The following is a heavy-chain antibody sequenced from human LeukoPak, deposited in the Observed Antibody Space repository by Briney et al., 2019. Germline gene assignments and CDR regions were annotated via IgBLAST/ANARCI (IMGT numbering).Heavy chain of an antibody. V-gene: IGHV3-7*01. CDR3: AKDSRHYGSGSYVDY. D-gene: IGHD3-10*01. J-gene: IGHJ4*02. CDR1: GFTFSSDW. CDR2: IKPDEGEK. Sequence: PGGSLRLSCAAPGFTFSSDWMIWVRQAPGKGLEWVANIKPDEGEKYYVDSVKGRFTISRDNSKNTLYLQMNSLRAEDTAVYYCAKDSRHYGSGSYVDYWGQGTLVTVSS.